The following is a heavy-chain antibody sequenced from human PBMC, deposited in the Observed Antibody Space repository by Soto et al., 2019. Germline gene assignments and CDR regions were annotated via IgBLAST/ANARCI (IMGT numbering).Heavy chain of an antibody. D-gene: IGHD2-15*01. J-gene: IGHJ1*01. CDR1: GGSISSGGYY. CDR2: IYYSGST. V-gene: IGHV4-31*03. Sequence: PSETLSLTCTVSGGSISSGGYYWSWIRQHPGKGLEWIGYIYYSGSTYYNPSLKSRVTISVDTSKNQFSLKLSSVTAADTAVYYCASGCSGGSCRRVGYFQHWGQGTLVTVSS. CDR3: ASGCSGGSCRRVGYFQH.